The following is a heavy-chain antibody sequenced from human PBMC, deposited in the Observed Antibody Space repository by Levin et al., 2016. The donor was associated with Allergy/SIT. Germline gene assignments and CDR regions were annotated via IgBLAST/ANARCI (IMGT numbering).Heavy chain of an antibody. J-gene: IGHJ4*02. Sequence: VRQMPGKGLEWMGIIYPGDSDTRYSPSFQGQVTISADKSISTAYLQWSSLKASDTAMYYCARLAGGTLTLVRGIHFDYWGQGTPVTVSS. CDR3: ARLAGGTLTLVRGIHFDY. D-gene: IGHD3-10*01. V-gene: IGHV5-51*01. CDR2: IYPGDSDT.